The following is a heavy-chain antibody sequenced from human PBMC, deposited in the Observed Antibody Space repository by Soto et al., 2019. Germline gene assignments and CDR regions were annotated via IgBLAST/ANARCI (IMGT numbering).Heavy chain of an antibody. V-gene: IGHV3-66*01. J-gene: IGHJ6*02. CDR1: GFTVSSNY. Sequence: GGSLSLSCAASGFTVSSNYMSWVRQAPGKGLEWVSVIYSGGSTYYADSVKGRFTISRDNSKNTLYLQMNSLRAEDTAVYYCARGNPGPYYYYGMDVWGQGTTVTVSS. CDR3: ARGNPGPYYYYGMDV. CDR2: IYSGGST.